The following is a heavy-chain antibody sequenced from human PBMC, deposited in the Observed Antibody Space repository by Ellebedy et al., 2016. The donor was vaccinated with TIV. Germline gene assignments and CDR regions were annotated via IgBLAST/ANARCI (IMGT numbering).Heavy chain of an antibody. CDR3: ARLPYYDYVWGKNYFDY. CDR2: IYYSGST. CDR1: GGSISSSSYY. Sequence: SETLSLXCTVSGGSISSSSYYWGWIRQPPGKGLEWIGSIYYSGSTYYNPSLKSRVTISVDTSKNQFSLKLSSVTAADTAVYYCARLPYYDYVWGKNYFDYWGQGTLVTVSS. V-gene: IGHV4-39*01. J-gene: IGHJ4*02. D-gene: IGHD3-16*01.